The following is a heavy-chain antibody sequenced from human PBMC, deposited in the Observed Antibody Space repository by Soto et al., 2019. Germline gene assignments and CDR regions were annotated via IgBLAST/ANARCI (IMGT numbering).Heavy chain of an antibody. J-gene: IGHJ4*02. CDR3: ARAPTSRLDY. CDR2: ISSDGYTK. Sequence: QVQLVESGGGVVQPGRSLRLSCSASGFTFSTFAVHWVRQAPGKWLEWVAVISSDGYTKYYTDSVKGRFTISRDNSKNTLFPQMNGLRTEDTAMYYCARAPTSRLDYWGQGTLVTVSS. CDR1: GFTFSTFA. V-gene: IGHV3-30-3*01.